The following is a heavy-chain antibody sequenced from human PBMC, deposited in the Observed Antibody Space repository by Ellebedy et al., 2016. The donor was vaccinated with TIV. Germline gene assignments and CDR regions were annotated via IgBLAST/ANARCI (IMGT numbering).Heavy chain of an antibody. Sequence: SETLSLXCTVSGGSISSYYWSWIRQTAGKGLEWIGRIYTSGSTNYNPALKSRVTMSVDTSKNQFSLKLSSVTAADTAVYYCARDNYGSGKRWFDPWGQGTLVTVSS. CDR3: ARDNYGSGKRWFDP. CDR1: GGSISSYY. D-gene: IGHD3-10*01. J-gene: IGHJ5*02. V-gene: IGHV4-4*07. CDR2: IYTSGST.